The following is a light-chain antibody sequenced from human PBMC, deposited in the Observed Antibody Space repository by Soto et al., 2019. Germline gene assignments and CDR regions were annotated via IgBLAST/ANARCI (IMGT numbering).Light chain of an antibody. V-gene: IGKV3-15*01. CDR3: QQYYNWPQT. CDR2: GAA. J-gene: IGKJ1*01. Sequence: EIVITQSPATLSVSPGERATLPCRASQSVSSSLAWYQQKSGQAPRLVIYGAATRATGIPARFSGSGSGTEFTLIISSLQSEDFAVYYCQQYYNWPQTFGQGTKV. CDR1: QSVSSS.